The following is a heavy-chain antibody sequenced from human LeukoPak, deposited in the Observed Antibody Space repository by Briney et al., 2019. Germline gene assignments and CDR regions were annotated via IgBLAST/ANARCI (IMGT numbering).Heavy chain of an antibody. CDR1: GFTFSSYS. D-gene: IGHD3-16*01. CDR3: ARSRGLEGDRAWYCDL. J-gene: IGHJ2*01. Sequence: GGSLRLSCAASGFTFSSYSMNWVRQAPGKGLEWVSSISNSSSYIYYADSVKGRFTISRDNAENSLYLQMNSLRAEDTAVYYRARSRGLEGDRAWYCDLGPGGTRV. V-gene: IGHV3-21*01. CDR2: ISNSSSYI.